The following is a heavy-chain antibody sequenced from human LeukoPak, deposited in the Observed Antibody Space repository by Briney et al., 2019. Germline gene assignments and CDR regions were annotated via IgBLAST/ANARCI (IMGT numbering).Heavy chain of an antibody. Sequence: GGSLRLSCAASGFTVSSHYMSWVRQAPGKGLEWVSLIYSGDSTYYADSVKGRFTISRDNSKNTLYLQMNSLRAEDTAVYYCASAVALHYFDYWGQGTLVTVSS. CDR1: GFTVSSHY. D-gene: IGHD2-21*01. CDR2: IYSGDST. CDR3: ASAVALHYFDY. V-gene: IGHV3-53*01. J-gene: IGHJ4*02.